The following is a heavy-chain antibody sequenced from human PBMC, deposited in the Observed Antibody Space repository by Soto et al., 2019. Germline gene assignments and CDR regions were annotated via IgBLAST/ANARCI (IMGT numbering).Heavy chain of an antibody. Sequence: EVQLLESGGGLVQPGGSLRLSCAASGFTFSSYAMSWVRQAPGKGLEWVSAISGSGGSTYYADSVKGRFTISRDNSKNTLYRQMNSRRAEDTAVYYCAKGKGDYGSGSYLFDYWGQGTLVTVSS. V-gene: IGHV3-23*01. D-gene: IGHD3-10*01. CDR3: AKGKGDYGSGSYLFDY. CDR1: GFTFSSYA. J-gene: IGHJ4*02. CDR2: ISGSGGST.